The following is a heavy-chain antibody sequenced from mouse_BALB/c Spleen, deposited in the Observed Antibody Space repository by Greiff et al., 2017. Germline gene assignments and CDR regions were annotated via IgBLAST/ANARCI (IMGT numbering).Heavy chain of an antibody. V-gene: IGHV1-9*01. D-gene: IGHD2-4*01. CDR3: ARHYDYDRSYAMDY. Sequence: VKLQESGAELMKPGASVKISCKATGYTFSSYWIEWVKQRPGHGLEWIGEILPGSGSTNYNEKFKGKATFTADTSSNTAYMQLSSLTSEDSAVYYCARHYDYDRSYAMDYWGQGTSVTVSS. J-gene: IGHJ4*01. CDR1: GYTFSSYW. CDR2: ILPGSGST.